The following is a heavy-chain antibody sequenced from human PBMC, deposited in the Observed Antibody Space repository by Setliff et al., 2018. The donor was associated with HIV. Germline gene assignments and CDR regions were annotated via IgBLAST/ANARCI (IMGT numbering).Heavy chain of an antibody. CDR2: MNPNSGNT. Sequence: ASVKVSCKASGYTFTNYDINWVRQAPGQGLEWMGWMNPNSGNTGYAQKFQGRVTMTRNTSIRTAYMELSSLRSEDTAVYYCATRGRDLGFDYWGQGTLVTVSS. CDR3: ATRGRDLGFDY. D-gene: IGHD1-1*01. CDR1: GYTFTNYD. J-gene: IGHJ4*02. V-gene: IGHV1-8*02.